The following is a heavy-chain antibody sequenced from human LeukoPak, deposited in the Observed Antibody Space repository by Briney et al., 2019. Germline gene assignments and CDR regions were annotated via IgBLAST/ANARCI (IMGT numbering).Heavy chain of an antibody. J-gene: IGHJ6*03. Sequence: ASVKVSCKTSGYSFTGYYIHWVRQAPGQGLEWMGWINPNSGGTDYAQKFQARVTMTRDTSISTAYMELSRLRSDDTAVYYCARDLGRYYYASGSYYSYYMDVWGKGTTVTVSS. CDR2: INPNSGGT. CDR3: ARDLGRYYYASGSYYSYYMDV. CDR1: GYSFTGYY. V-gene: IGHV1-2*02. D-gene: IGHD3-10*01.